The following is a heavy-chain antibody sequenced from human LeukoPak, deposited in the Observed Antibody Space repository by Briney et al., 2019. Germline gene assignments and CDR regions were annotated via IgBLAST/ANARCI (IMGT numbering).Heavy chain of an antibody. Sequence: PGGSLRLSCVASGFAFNEYTMHWVRQAPGKGLEWVSLITWDGAITYYADSMKGRFTISRDNSKNSLYLQMNSLRTEDTALYYCGKDLAGSYLLDYWGQGTLVTVSS. J-gene: IGHJ4*02. V-gene: IGHV3-43*01. CDR3: GKDLAGSYLLDY. CDR2: ITWDGAIT. D-gene: IGHD1-26*01. CDR1: GFAFNEYT.